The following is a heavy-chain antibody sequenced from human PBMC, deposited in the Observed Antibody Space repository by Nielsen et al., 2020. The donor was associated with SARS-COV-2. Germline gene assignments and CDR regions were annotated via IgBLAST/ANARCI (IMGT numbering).Heavy chain of an antibody. CDR2: ISWDGGST. CDR3: AKEGQKGLDWYFDL. CDR1: GFTFDDYT. D-gene: IGHD6-6*01. Sequence: GGSLRLSCAASGFTFDDYTMHWVRQAPGKGLEWVSLISWDGGSTYYADSVKGRFTISRDNSKNSLYLQMNSLRTEDTALYYCAKEGQKGLDWYFDLWGRGTLVTVSS. J-gene: IGHJ2*01. V-gene: IGHV3-43*01.